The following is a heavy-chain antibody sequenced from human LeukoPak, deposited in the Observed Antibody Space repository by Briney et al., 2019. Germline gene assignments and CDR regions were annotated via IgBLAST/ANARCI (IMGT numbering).Heavy chain of an antibody. Sequence: ASVKVSCKASGYTFTSYYMHWVRQAPGQGLEWMGIINPSGGSTSYAQKFQGRVTMTTDTSTSTAYMELRSLRSDDTAVYYCARDGSPYYYGSGSYNWFDPWGQGTLVTVSS. CDR3: ARDGSPYYYGSGSYNWFDP. CDR1: GYTFTSYY. CDR2: INPSGGST. D-gene: IGHD3-10*01. J-gene: IGHJ5*02. V-gene: IGHV1-46*01.